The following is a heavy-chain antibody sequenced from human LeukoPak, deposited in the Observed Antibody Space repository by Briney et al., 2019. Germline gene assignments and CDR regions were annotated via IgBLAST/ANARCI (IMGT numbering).Heavy chain of an antibody. CDR3: ASPYDILTGGGYYYGMDV. D-gene: IGHD3-9*01. CDR1: GYTFTSYA. J-gene: IGHJ6*02. V-gene: IGHV1-3*01. CDR2: INAGNGNT. Sequence: ASVKVSCKASGYTFTSYAMHWVRQAPGQRLEWMGWINAGNGNTKYSQKFQGRVTITADESTSTAYMELSSLRSEDTAVYYCASPYDILTGGGYYYGMDVWGQGTTVTVSS.